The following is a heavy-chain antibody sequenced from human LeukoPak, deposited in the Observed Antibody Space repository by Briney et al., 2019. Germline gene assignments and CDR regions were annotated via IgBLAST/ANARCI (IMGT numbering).Heavy chain of an antibody. CDR2: ISGNGGST. Sequence: GGSLRLSCVASGFSFSSYVMNWVRQAPGTGLEWVSAISGNGGSTYHADSVKGRFTISRDNSKNTLSLQMNSLRAEDTAVYYCARARGSGLTLFDYWGQGTLVTVSS. CDR3: ARARGSGLTLFDY. J-gene: IGHJ4*02. D-gene: IGHD6-19*01. CDR1: GFSFSSYV. V-gene: IGHV3-23*01.